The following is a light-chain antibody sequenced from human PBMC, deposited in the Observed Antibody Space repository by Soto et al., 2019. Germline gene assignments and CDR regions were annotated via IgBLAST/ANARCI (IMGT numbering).Light chain of an antibody. J-gene: IGLJ2*01. CDR2: DNN. CDR1: SSNIENNY. Sequence: QSVLTQPPSVSAAPGQKVTISCSGSSSNIENNYVSWYQQLPGTAPKLLIYDNNKRPSGIPDRFSGSKSGTSATLGITGLQAGDGADYYCAIWDHSLSPVLFGGGTKLTVL. CDR3: AIWDHSLSPVL. V-gene: IGLV1-51*01.